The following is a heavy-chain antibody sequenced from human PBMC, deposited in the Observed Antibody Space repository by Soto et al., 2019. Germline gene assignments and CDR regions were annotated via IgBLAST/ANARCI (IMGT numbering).Heavy chain of an antibody. V-gene: IGHV4-31*03. D-gene: IGHD4-17*01. Sequence: QVQLQESGPGLVKPSQTLSLTCIVSVGSISGGGYYWAWIRQHPGKGLEWIGYIYYSGSTYYNPSLKSRVTISVDTSKNQFSLKLSSVTAADTAVYYCARSTTVTTDYWGQGTLVTVSS. J-gene: IGHJ4*02. CDR2: IYYSGST. CDR3: ARSTTVTTDY. CDR1: VGSISGGGYY.